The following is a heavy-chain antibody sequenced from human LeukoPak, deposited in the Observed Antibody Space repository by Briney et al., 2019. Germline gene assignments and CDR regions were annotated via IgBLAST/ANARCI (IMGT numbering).Heavy chain of an antibody. CDR2: ISAYNGST. D-gene: IGHD6-13*01. CDR3: ARVGPTYSSLRPNWFDP. CDR1: GYTFTSYG. V-gene: IGHV1-18*04. J-gene: IGHJ5*02. Sequence: ASVKVSCKASGYTFTSYGISWVRQAPGQGLEWMGWISAYNGSTNYAQKLQGRVTMTTDTSTSTAYMELRSLRSDDTAVYYCARVGPTYSSLRPNWFDPWGQGTLVTVSS.